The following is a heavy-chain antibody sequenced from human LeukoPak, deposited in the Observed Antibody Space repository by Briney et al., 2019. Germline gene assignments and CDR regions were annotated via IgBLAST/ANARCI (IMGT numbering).Heavy chain of an antibody. CDR2: IHDSGTT. D-gene: IGHD4-17*01. CDR1: GASITSSHW. J-gene: IGHJ4*02. CDR3: ATYFYGDYATQYFDF. Sequence: PSETLSLTCAVSGASITSSHWWSWARQPPGKGLEWIGEIHDSGTTNYKPSLKSRVTMSPDKSNNQISLKLTSVTAADTAVYYCATYFYGDYATQYFDFWGQGTLVTVSS. V-gene: IGHV4-4*02.